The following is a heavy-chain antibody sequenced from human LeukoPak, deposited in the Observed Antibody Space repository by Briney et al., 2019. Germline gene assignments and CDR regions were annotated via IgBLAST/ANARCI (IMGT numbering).Heavy chain of an antibody. CDR2: ISSSSSSYI. CDR3: ARVPRGHGSWSYSNFDY. D-gene: IGHD3-10*01. CDR1: GFTFSSYS. V-gene: IGHV3-21*01. Sequence: GGSLRLSCAASGFTFSSYSMNWVRQAPGKGLEWVSSISSSSSSYIYYADSVKGRFTISRDNAKNSLYLQMNSLRAEDTAVYYCARVPRGHGSWSYSNFDYWGQGTLVTVSS. J-gene: IGHJ4*02.